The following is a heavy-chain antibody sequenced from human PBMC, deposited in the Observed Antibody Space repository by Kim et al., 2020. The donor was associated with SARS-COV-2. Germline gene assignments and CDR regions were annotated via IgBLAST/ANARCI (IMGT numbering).Heavy chain of an antibody. CDR2: IWYDGSNK. V-gene: IGHV3-33*01. Sequence: GGSLRLSCAASGFTFSSYGMHWVRQAPGKGLEWVAVIWYDGSNKYYADSVKGRFTISRDNSKNTLYLQMNSLRAEDTAVYYCARDECSSTSCYEPDYWGQGTLVTVSS. CDR3: ARDECSSTSCYEPDY. J-gene: IGHJ4*02. CDR1: GFTFSSYG. D-gene: IGHD2-2*01.